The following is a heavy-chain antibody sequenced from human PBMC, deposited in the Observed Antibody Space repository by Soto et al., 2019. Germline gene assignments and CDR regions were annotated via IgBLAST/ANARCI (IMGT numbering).Heavy chain of an antibody. CDR2: ISYDGSNK. CDR1: GFTFSSYG. Sequence: PVGSLRLSCAASGFTFSSYGMHWVRQAPGKGLEWVAVISYDGSNKYYADSVKGRFTISRDNSKNTLYLQMNSLRAEDTAVYYCAKNSLHIVVVPAAIDYWGQGTLVTVSS. D-gene: IGHD2-2*02. J-gene: IGHJ4*02. V-gene: IGHV3-30*18. CDR3: AKNSLHIVVVPAAIDY.